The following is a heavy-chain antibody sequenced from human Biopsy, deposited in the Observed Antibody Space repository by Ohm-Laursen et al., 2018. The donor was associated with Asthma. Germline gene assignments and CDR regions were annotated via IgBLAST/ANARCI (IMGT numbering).Heavy chain of an antibody. Sequence: SLRLSCAASGFTFSDYAIYWVRQAPGKGLERVAFISYDGSDKFYADSVKGRLTTSRDNSQNTLDLHMNRLTFEDTAVYYCARASVVKHYYYYGMDVWGPGTTVTVFS. V-gene: IGHV3-30-3*01. J-gene: IGHJ6*02. CDR1: GFTFSDYA. CDR2: ISYDGSDK. CDR3: ARASVVKHYYYYGMDV.